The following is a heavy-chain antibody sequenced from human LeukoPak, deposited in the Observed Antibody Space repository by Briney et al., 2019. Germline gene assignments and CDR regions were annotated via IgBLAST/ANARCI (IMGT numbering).Heavy chain of an antibody. J-gene: IGHJ6*02. CDR3: AKEEADLYYYYGMDV. Sequence: GGSLRLSCADSGFTFSSYAMSWVRQAPGKGLEWVSAISGSGGSTYYADSVKGRFTISRDNSKNTLYLQMNSLRAEDTAVYYCAKEEADLYYYYGMDVWGQGTTVTVSS. V-gene: IGHV3-23*01. CDR1: GFTFSSYA. CDR2: ISGSGGST. D-gene: IGHD6-19*01.